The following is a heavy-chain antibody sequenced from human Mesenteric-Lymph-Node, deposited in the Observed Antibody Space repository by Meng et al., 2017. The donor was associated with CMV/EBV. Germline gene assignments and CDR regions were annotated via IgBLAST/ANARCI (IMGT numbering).Heavy chain of an antibody. CDR2: IKSKTDGGTT. CDR1: GFTFSNAW. V-gene: IGHV3-15*01. Sequence: GESLKISCAASGFTFSNAWMSWVRQAPGKGLEWVGRIKSKTDGGTTDYAAPVKGRFTISRDDSKNTLYLQMNSLKTEDTAVYYCAKGPLRGSYYADYWGQGTLVTVSS. D-gene: IGHD1-26*01. CDR3: AKGPLRGSYYADY. J-gene: IGHJ4*02.